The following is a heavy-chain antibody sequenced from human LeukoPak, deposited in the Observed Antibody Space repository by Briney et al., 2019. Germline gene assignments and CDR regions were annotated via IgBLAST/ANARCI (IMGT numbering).Heavy chain of an antibody. V-gene: IGHV3-7*03. CDR3: ARRYFDY. D-gene: IGHD1-14*01. Sequence: GGSLRLSCAASGFDFSSNWMQWVRQAPGKGLEWVANIKQDGSKKYYVDSVKGRFTISRDNAKNSLFLQMNSLRPEDTAIYYCARRYFDYWGQGTLVTVSS. CDR2: IKQDGSKK. J-gene: IGHJ4*02. CDR1: GFDFSSNW.